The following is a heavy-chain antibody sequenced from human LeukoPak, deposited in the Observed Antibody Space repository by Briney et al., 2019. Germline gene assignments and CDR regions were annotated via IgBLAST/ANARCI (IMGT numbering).Heavy chain of an antibody. CDR1: GFTFSSYA. Sequence: PGGSLRLSCAASGFTFSSYAMSWVRQAPGKGLEWVSGISGSGGSTYYADSVKGRFTISRDNSKNTLYLQMNSLRAEDTAVYYCAKDHGGNSNGWDFDLWGRGALVTVSS. CDR2: ISGSGGST. CDR3: AKDHGGNSNGWDFDL. J-gene: IGHJ2*01. V-gene: IGHV3-23*01. D-gene: IGHD4-23*01.